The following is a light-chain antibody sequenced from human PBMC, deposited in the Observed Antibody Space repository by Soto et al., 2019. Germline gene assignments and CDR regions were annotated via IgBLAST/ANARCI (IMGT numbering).Light chain of an antibody. CDR3: QQYNNWWT. CDR1: QSVSSS. Sequence: EIALTQSPATLSLSPGERATLSCRASQSVSSSLAWYQQKPGQSPRLLIDGSSTRATGIPARFSGSGSGTEFTLTISSLQSEDFAVYYCQQYNNWWTFGQGTKVDIK. V-gene: IGKV3-15*01. J-gene: IGKJ1*01. CDR2: GSS.